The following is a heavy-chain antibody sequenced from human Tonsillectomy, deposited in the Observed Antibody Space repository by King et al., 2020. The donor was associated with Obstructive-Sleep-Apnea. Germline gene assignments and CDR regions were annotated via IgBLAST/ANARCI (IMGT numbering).Heavy chain of an antibody. J-gene: IGHJ4*02. Sequence: QLVQSGAEVKKPGASVKVSCKASGYTFTSYGISWVRQAPGQGLEWMGWISAYNGNTNYAQKLQGRVTMTTDTSTSTAYMELRSLRSDDTAVYYCARDGKSPIYGDYGERFDYWGQGTLVTVSS. CDR1: GYTFTSYG. CDR2: ISAYNGNT. V-gene: IGHV1-18*01. D-gene: IGHD4-17*01. CDR3: ARDGKSPIYGDYGERFDY.